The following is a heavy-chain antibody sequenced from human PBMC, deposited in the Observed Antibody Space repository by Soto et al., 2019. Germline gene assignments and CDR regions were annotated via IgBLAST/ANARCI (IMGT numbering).Heavy chain of an antibody. J-gene: IGHJ4*02. Sequence: QVQLVQSGAEVKKPGSSVKVSCKASGGTFSSYAISWVRQATGQGLEWMGGTIPIFGTANYAQKFQARVTITVDEATSTAYMELSSLRSDDTAVYDCASVPSAQRPGDYVGYFDSWGRGTLVTVSS. V-gene: IGHV1-69*01. CDR1: GGTFSSYA. D-gene: IGHD4-17*01. CDR3: ASVPSAQRPGDYVGYFDS. CDR2: TIPIFGTA.